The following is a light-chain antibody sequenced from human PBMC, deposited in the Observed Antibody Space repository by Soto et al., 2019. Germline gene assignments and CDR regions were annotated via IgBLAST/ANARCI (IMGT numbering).Light chain of an antibody. CDR1: SSDVAGYNY. CDR3: SSYTSSSTPDV. CDR2: EVS. Sequence: QSALTQPASVSGSPGQSITISCTGTSSDVAGYNYVSWYQQHPGKAPKLMIYEVSNRPSGVSNRFSGSKSGNTASLTISGLQAEDEADYYCSSYTSSSTPDVFGTGTKLTVL. V-gene: IGLV2-14*01. J-gene: IGLJ1*01.